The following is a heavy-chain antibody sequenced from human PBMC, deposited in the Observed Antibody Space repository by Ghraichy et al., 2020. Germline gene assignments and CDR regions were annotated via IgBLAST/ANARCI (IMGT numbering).Heavy chain of an antibody. D-gene: IGHD3-3*01. J-gene: IGHJ5*02. Sequence: SETLSLTCAVYGGSFSGYYWSWIRQPPGKGLEWIGEINHSGSTNYNPSLKSRVTISVDTSKNQFSLKLSSVTAADTAVYYCARGGAFTIFGVVIRERWFDPWGQGTLVTVSS. CDR3: ARGGAFTIFGVVIRERWFDP. V-gene: IGHV4-34*01. CDR1: GGSFSGYY. CDR2: INHSGST.